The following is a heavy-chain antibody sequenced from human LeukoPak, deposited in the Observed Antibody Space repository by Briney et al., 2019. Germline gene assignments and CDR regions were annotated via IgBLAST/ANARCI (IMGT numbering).Heavy chain of an antibody. CDR1: GGTFSSYA. D-gene: IGHD3-10*01. CDR3: ALGLDGSGSYYYFDY. CDR2: IIPILGIA. V-gene: IGHV1-69*04. J-gene: IGHJ4*02. Sequence: SVKVSCKASGGTFSSYAISWVRQAPGQGLEWMGRIIPILGIANYAQKFQGRATITADKSTGTAYMELSSLRSEDTAVCYCALGLDGSGSYYYFDYWGQGTLVTVSS.